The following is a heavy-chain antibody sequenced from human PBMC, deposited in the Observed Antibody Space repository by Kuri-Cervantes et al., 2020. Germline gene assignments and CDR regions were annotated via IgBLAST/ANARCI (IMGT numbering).Heavy chain of an antibody. J-gene: IGHJ5*02. CDR2: MNPNSGNT. CDR3: PRAGDGDYYDSSGYYDSSTWFDP. CDR1: GYTFTRYV. Sequence: SVKVSCKASGYTFTRYVINWVRQATGQGLDWMGWMNPNSGNTSFAQKFQGRVTMTRNTSISTAYMELSSLRSEDTAVYYCPRAGDGDYYDSSGYYDSSTWFDPWGQGTLVTVSS. V-gene: IGHV1-8*01. D-gene: IGHD3-22*01.